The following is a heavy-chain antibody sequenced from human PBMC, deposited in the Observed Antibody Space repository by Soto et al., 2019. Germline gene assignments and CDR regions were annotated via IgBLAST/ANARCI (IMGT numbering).Heavy chain of an antibody. CDR2: IKSKTNGGTT. V-gene: IGHV3-15*07. CDR3: TTDGHATIFYGDHRDDAFDI. D-gene: IGHD4-17*01. Sequence: EVPLVESGGGLVKPGGSLRLSCAASGFIFTNAWMNWVRQAPGKGLEWVGRIKSKTNGGTTDYAAPVKGRFSISRDDSKDTLYLQMNSLTTEDTAVYYCTTDGHATIFYGDHRDDAFDIWGQGTMVTVSS. CDR1: GFIFTNAW. J-gene: IGHJ3*02.